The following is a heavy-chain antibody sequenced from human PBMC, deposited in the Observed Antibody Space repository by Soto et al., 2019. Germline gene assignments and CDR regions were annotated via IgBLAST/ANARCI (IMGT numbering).Heavy chain of an antibody. CDR3: AHLGYYDSSGQAY. CDR2: IRSKAYGGTT. Sequence: RVWNRACGGNGGDYGRSWFRQAPGKGLEWVGFIRSKAYGGTTEYAASVKGRFTISRDDSKSIAYLQMNSLKTEDTAVYYCAHLGYYDSSGQAYWGQGTLVTVS. J-gene: IGHJ4*02. CDR1: GGNGGDYG. D-gene: IGHD3-22*01. V-gene: IGHV3-49*03.